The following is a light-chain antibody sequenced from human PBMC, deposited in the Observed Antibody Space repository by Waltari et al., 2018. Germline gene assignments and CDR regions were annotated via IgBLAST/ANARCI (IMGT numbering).Light chain of an antibody. V-gene: IGKV1-33*01. Sequence: DIQMTQSPSSLSASVGDRVTITCQASQDISNYLNWYQQKPGKAPNILIYDASNLETGVPSRFSGSGSGTDYTFTIRSLQPEDIATYYCQQYDNLPYTFGQGTKLEIK. CDR3: QQYDNLPYT. CDR1: QDISNY. CDR2: DAS. J-gene: IGKJ2*01.